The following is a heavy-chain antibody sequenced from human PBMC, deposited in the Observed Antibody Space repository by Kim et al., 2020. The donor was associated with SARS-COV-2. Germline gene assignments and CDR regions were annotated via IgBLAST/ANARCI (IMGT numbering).Heavy chain of an antibody. CDR2: IYYSGST. V-gene: IGHV4-39*01. D-gene: IGHD3-16*02. CDR3: ASIDNYDYVWGSYRYPWTV. CDR1: GGSISSSSYY. J-gene: IGHJ6*02. Sequence: SETLSLTCTVSGGSISSSSYYWGWIRQPPGKGLEWIGSIYYSGSTYYNPSLKSRVTISVDTSKNQFSLKLSSVTAADTAVYYCASIDNYDYVWGSYRYPWTVWGQGTTVTVSS.